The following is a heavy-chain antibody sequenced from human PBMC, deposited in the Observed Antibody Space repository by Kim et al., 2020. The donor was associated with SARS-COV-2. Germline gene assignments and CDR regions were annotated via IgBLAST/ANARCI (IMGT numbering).Heavy chain of an antibody. Sequence: SETLSLTCTVSGGSISSSSYYWGWIRQPPGKGLEWIGSIYYSGSTYYNPSLKSRVTISVDTSKNQFSLKLSSVTAADTAVYYCARLSTKVWFGELFPKNYYYYYYGMDVWGQGTTVTVSS. CDR3: ARLSTKVWFGELFPKNYYYYYYGMDV. J-gene: IGHJ6*02. D-gene: IGHD3-10*01. CDR2: IYYSGST. V-gene: IGHV4-39*01. CDR1: GGSISSSSYY.